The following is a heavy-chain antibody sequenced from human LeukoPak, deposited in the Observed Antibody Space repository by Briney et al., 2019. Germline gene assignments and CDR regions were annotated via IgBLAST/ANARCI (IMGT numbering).Heavy chain of an antibody. J-gene: IGHJ4*02. CDR3: ARVDILTGFLVSAQKYYFDY. V-gene: IGHV3-30*02. Sequence: GSLRLSCAASGFTFSSYGMHWVRQAPGKGLEWVAFIRYDGSNKYYADSVKGRFTISRDNSKNTLYLQMNSLRADDTAVYYCARVDILTGFLVSAQKYYFDYWGQGTLVTVSS. D-gene: IGHD3-9*01. CDR2: IRYDGSNK. CDR1: GFTFSSYG.